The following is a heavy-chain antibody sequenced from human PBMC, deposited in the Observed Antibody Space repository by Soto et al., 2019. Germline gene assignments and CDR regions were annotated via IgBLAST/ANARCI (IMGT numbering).Heavy chain of an antibody. D-gene: IGHD3-10*01. CDR1: GYSFTSYW. J-gene: IGHJ6*02. CDR3: AGHRYGSGSYYHYYYYGMAV. Sequence: PGESLKISCKGSGYSFTSYWISWVRQMPGKGLEWMGRIDPSDSYTNYSPSFQGHVTISADKSISTAYLQWSSLKASDTAMYYCAGHRYGSGSYYHYYYYGMAVRGQGTTVTVSS. V-gene: IGHV5-10-1*01. CDR2: IDPSDSYT.